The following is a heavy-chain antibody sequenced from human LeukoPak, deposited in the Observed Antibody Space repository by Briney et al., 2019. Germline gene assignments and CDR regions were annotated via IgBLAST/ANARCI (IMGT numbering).Heavy chain of an antibody. Sequence: GASVKVSCKASGYTFTSYGISWVRQAPGQGLEWMGWISAYNGNTNYAQKLQGRVTMTTDTPTSTAYMELRSLRSDDTAVYYCARDTLLRYCSGGSCFGIDYWGQGTLVTVSS. V-gene: IGHV1-18*01. J-gene: IGHJ4*02. CDR3: ARDTLLRYCSGGSCFGIDY. CDR2: ISAYNGNT. D-gene: IGHD2-15*01. CDR1: GYTFTSYG.